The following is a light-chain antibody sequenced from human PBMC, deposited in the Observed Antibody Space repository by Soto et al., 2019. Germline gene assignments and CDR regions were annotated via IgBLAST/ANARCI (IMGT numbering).Light chain of an antibody. CDR2: DVS. CDR3: SSYARTHIV. Sequence: QSVLTQPPSASGSPGQSVTISCTGTSIDVGGYNYVSWYQQHPGKAPKLMIYDVSKRPSGVPDRFSGSKSGNTASLTVSGLQAEDEADYYCSSYARTHIVFGTGTKVTVL. CDR1: SIDVGGYNY. J-gene: IGLJ1*01. V-gene: IGLV2-8*01.